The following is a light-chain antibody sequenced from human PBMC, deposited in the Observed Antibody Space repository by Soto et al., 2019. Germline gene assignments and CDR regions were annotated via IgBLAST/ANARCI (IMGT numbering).Light chain of an antibody. V-gene: IGKV1-5*03. J-gene: IGKJ1*01. CDR2: NAS. CDR1: QTISSW. CDR3: QQYNRYSEA. Sequence: DIQMTLSPSTLSGSVGDRVTITCRASQTISSWLAWYQQKQGKAPKLLIYNASTLKSGGPSRFSGSGSGKEFTLTISSLQPDDFAPYYCQQYNRYSEAFGQGTKVELK.